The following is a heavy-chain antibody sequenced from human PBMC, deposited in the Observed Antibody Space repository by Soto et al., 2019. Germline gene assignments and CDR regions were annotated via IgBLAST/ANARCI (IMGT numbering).Heavy chain of an antibody. J-gene: IGHJ6*04. V-gene: IGHV3-73*01. CDR2: IRSKANSYET. CDR1: GFTFSCSA. CDR3: TRPXYKPEPPLDYYYYGMDV. Sequence: GGSLRLSCAASGFTFSCSAMHWVRQASGKGLEWVGRIRSKANSYETAYAASVKGRFTISRDDSKNTAYLQMNSLKTEDTAVYYCTRPXYKPEPPLDYYYYGMDVWGKGTTVTVSS. D-gene: IGHD1-1*01.